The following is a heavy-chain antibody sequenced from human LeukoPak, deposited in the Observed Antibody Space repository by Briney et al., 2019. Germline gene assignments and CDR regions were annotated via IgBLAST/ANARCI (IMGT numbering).Heavy chain of an antibody. V-gene: IGHV3-9*01. CDR1: GFTFNDYA. D-gene: IGHD6-6*01. CDR2: ISWNSGSI. J-gene: IGHJ4*02. Sequence: GGSLRLSCAASGFTFNDYAMHWVRHAPGKGLEWVSGISWNSGSIGYADSVKGRFTISRDNAKNSLYLQMYSLRAEDTALYYCAKDMKYSINPGFDYWGQGTLVTVSS. CDR3: AKDMKYSINPGFDY.